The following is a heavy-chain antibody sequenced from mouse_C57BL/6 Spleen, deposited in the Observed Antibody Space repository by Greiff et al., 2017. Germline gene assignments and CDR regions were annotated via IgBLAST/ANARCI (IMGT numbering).Heavy chain of an antibody. Sequence: VKLQESGPELVKPGASVKISCKASGYTFTDYYINWVKQRPGQGLAWIGWIFPGSGSTYYNEKFKGKATLTVDKSSSTDYMLLSSLTSEDSAVYFCARGDDDGAWFAYWGQGTLVTVSA. J-gene: IGHJ3*01. CDR2: IFPGSGST. CDR3: ARGDDDGAWFAY. CDR1: GYTFTDYY. D-gene: IGHD2-4*01. V-gene: IGHV1-75*01.